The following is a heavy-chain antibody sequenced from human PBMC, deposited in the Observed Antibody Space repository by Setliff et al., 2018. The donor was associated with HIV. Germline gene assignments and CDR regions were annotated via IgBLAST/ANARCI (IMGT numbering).Heavy chain of an antibody. Sequence: SETLSLTCTVSGASVNSNNYYWGWIRQPPGKGLEWIASIYYSGTTYYNPSLKSRVTISVDTSKNLFSLKLISVTAADQGVYYCARVPVAGANWFDPWGLGTLVTVSS. CDR1: GASVNSNNYY. D-gene: IGHD2-21*01. J-gene: IGHJ5*02. V-gene: IGHV4-39*01. CDR2: IYYSGTT. CDR3: ARVPVAGANWFDP.